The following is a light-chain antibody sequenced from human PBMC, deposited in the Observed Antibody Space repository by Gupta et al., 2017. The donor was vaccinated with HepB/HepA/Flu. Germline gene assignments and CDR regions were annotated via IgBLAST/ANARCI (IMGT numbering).Light chain of an antibody. Sequence: EIVMTQSPATLSVSPGERASLSCRASQSVSSNLAWYQKKPGQAPRLLIYGALTTATGIRVRFSGSGSGTECNVTISSRQSEDFAVYYCQQENSRPPIFTFGHGTKVDIK. J-gene: IGKJ3*01. CDR2: GAL. CDR3: QQENSRPPIFT. V-gene: IGKV3-15*01. CDR1: QSVSSN.